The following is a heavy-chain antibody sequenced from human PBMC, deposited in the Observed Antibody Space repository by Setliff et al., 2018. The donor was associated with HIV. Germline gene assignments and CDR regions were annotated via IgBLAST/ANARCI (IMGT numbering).Heavy chain of an antibody. CDR2: IYYSGST. D-gene: IGHD6-13*01. Sequence: SETLSLPCTVSGGSISSSSYYWGWIRPPTGKGLEWIGSIYYSGSTYYNPSLKSRVPISIDTSKNQFSLKLTSVTSAETAVYFCARGLSSPFATGLWGQGTLVTVSS. V-gene: IGHV4-39*07. CDR1: GGSISSSSYY. CDR3: ARGLSSPFATGL. J-gene: IGHJ4*02.